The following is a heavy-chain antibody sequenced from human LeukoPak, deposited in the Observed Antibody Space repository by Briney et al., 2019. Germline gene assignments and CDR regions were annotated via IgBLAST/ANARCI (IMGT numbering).Heavy chain of an antibody. D-gene: IGHD1-26*01. V-gene: IGHV1-8*01. J-gene: IGHJ3*02. Sequence: ASVKVSCKASGYTFTSYDINWVRQATGQGLEWMGWLNPNSGNTGYAQKFQGRVTMTRNTSISTAYMELSSLRSEDTAVYYCASSSGSYSAFDIWGQGTMVTVSS. CDR2: LNPNSGNT. CDR1: GYTFTSYD. CDR3: ASSSGSYSAFDI.